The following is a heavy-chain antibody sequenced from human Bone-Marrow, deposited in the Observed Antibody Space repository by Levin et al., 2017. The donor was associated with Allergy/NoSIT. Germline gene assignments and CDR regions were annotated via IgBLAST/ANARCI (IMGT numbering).Heavy chain of an antibody. D-gene: IGHD2/OR15-2a*01. V-gene: IGHV4-4*07. Sequence: SQTLSLTCTVSGVSISSYYWSWIRQPAGKGLEWIGRIYTSGSTNYNASLKSRVTMSVDTSKNQFSLKLSSVTAADTAVYYCAGLDRNYYNGMDVWGQGTTVTVSS. CDR3: AGLDRNYYNGMDV. CDR2: IYTSGST. J-gene: IGHJ6*02. CDR1: GVSISSYY.